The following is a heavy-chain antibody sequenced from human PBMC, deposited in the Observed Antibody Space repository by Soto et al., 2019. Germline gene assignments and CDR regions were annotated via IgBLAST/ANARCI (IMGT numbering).Heavy chain of an antibody. D-gene: IGHD3-16*02. J-gene: IGHJ5*02. CDR3: ARGRGIYDYVWGSYRQNWFDP. V-gene: IGHV1-8*01. Sequence: ASVKVSWKASGYTFTSYDINWVRQATGQGLEWMGWMNPNSGNTGYAQKFQGRVTMTRNTSISTAYMELSSLRSEDTAVYYCARGRGIYDYVWGSYRQNWFDPWGQGTLVTVS. CDR1: GYTFTSYD. CDR2: MNPNSGNT.